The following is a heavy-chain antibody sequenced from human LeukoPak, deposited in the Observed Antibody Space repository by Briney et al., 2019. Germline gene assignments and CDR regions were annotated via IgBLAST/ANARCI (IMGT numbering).Heavy chain of an antibody. CDR2: INSDGSST. D-gene: IGHD3-16*02. Sequence: GGSLRLSCAASGFTFSSYWMHWVGQAPGKGLVWVSRINSDGSSTSYADSVKGRFTISRDNAKNTLYLQMNSLRAEDTAVYYCARDMGYDYVWGSYLYYYYGMDVWGQGTTVTVSS. V-gene: IGHV3-74*01. J-gene: IGHJ6*02. CDR3: ARDMGYDYVWGSYLYYYYGMDV. CDR1: GFTFSSYW.